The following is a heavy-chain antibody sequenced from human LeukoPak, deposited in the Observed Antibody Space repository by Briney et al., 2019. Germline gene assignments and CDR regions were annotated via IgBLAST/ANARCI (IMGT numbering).Heavy chain of an antibody. CDR3: AREPRITIFGVVIIFAFDI. CDR2: INPNSGGT. V-gene: IGHV1-2*02. D-gene: IGHD3-3*01. CDR1: GYTFTGCY. J-gene: IGHJ3*02. Sequence: ASVKVSCKASGYTFTGCYMHWVRQAPGQGLEWMGWINPNSGGTNYAQKFQGRVTMTRDTSISTAYMELSRLRSDDTAVYYCAREPRITIFGVVIIFAFDIWGQGTMVTVSS.